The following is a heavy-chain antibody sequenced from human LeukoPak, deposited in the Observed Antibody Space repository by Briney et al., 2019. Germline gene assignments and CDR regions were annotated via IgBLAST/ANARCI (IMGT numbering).Heavy chain of an antibody. V-gene: IGHV3-23*01. CDR3: AKGRNEDGDAALNY. Sequence: GGSLRLSCAASGFTVSSSYMNWVRQASGKGLEWVSSISGSGGNTFYADSVKGRFTISRDNSKNTLYLQMNSLRAEDTAAYHCAKGRNEDGDAALNYWGQGTLVTVSS. J-gene: IGHJ4*02. CDR2: ISGSGGNT. D-gene: IGHD4-17*01. CDR1: GFTVSSSY.